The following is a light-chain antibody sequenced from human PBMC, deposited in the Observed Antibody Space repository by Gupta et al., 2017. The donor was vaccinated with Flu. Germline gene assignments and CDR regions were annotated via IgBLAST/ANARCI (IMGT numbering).Light chain of an antibody. Sequence: DIVMTQSPDFLAVSLGERATINCKSSQSILYSSNNKNYLAWYQRKPGQPPKLLVYWASTRESGVPDRFSGSGSGTNFTLTINSLQAEDVAVYYCQQYYTTPLTFGHGTKVDVK. V-gene: IGKV4-1*01. J-gene: IGKJ3*01. CDR1: QSILYSSNNKNY. CDR3: QQYYTTPLT. CDR2: WAS.